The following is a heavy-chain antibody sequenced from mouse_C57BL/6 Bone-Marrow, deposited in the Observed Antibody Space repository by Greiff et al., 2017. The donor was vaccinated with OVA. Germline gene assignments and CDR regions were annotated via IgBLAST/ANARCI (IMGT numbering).Heavy chain of an antibody. J-gene: IGHJ2*01. CDR1: GYAFSSSW. V-gene: IGHV1-82*01. CDR2: IYPGDGDT. Sequence: VQLQQSGPELVKPGASVKISCKASGYAFSSSWMNWVKQRPGQGLEWIGRIYPGDGDTNYNGKFKGKATLTADKSSSTAYMQLSSLTSEDSAVYFCARSPYYYGSRGGYYFDYWGQGTTLTVSS. CDR3: ARSPYYYGSRGGYYFDY. D-gene: IGHD1-1*01.